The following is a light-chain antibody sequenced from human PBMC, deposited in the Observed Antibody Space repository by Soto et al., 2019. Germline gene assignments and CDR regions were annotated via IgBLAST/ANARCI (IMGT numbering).Light chain of an antibody. CDR3: QSYDNSLSVYV. J-gene: IGLJ1*01. CDR1: SSNIGAHYV. Sequence: QPVLTQPPSVSGAPGQRVTISCTGSSSNIGAHYVVHWYQQLPGTAPKLLIYGNSNRPSGVPDRFSGSKSGTSASLAITGLQAEDETDYYCQSYDNSLSVYVFGTGTKLTVL. CDR2: GNS. V-gene: IGLV1-40*01.